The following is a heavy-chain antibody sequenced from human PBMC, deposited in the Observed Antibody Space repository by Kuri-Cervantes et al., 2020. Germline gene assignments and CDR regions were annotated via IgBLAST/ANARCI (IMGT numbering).Heavy chain of an antibody. D-gene: IGHD2-21*01. CDR1: GFTFDDYA. J-gene: IGHJ6*02. CDR3: ARGIAPTPGMDV. Sequence: SLKISCAASGFTFDDYAMHWVRQAPGKGLEWVSGISWNSGSIGYADSVKGRFTISRDNAKNSLYLQMNSLRAEDTAVYYCARGIAPTPGMDVWGQGTTVTVSS. V-gene: IGHV3-9*01. CDR2: ISWNSGSI.